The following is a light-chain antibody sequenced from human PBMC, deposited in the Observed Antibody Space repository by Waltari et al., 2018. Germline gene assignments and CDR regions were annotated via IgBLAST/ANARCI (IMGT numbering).Light chain of an antibody. CDR3: QHYYSIPYT. V-gene: IGKV1-39*01. J-gene: IGKJ2*01. CDR2: AAS. CDR1: RAITNY. Sequence: DIQMTQSPSSVSASVGDRVTITCRASRAITNYVNWYQQRPGLAPKLLIYAASTLQGGVPTRFSGSGSGTDFTLTISSLQIEDFATYYCQHYYSIPYTFGQGTKLQIK.